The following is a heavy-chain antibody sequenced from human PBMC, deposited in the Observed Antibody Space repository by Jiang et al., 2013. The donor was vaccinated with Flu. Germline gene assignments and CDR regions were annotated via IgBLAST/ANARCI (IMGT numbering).Heavy chain of an antibody. CDR1: YW. CDR3: ARIPEPLLKYYFDY. Sequence: YWIGXVRQMPGKGLEWMGIIYPGDSDTRYSPSFQGQVTISADKSISTAYLQWSSLKASDTAMYYCARIPEPLLKYYFDYWGQGTLVTVSS. D-gene: IGHD2-15*01. J-gene: IGHJ4*02. V-gene: IGHV5-51*01. CDR2: IYPGDSDT.